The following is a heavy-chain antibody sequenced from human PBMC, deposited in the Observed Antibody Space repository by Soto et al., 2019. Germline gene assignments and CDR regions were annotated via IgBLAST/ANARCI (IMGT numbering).Heavy chain of an antibody. V-gene: IGHV4-61*01. CDR3: ANTRDSNINDYCALDV. CDR1: GASVSGPTYY. Sequence: PSETRSLTCPVSGASVSGPTYYWNWIRQPPGKPLEWIGYIYYSGRTNYNPSLKSRVTISLDTSNDQFSLKLSSVTAADKAVYYGANTRDSNINDYCALDVWGPGTTVTVSS. J-gene: IGHJ6*02. D-gene: IGHD4-17*01. CDR2: IYYSGRT.